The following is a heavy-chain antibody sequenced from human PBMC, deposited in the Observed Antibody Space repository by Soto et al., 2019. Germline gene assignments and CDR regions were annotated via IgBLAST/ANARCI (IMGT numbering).Heavy chain of an antibody. CDR1: GYSFTSYW. J-gene: IGHJ5*02. Sequence: GESLKISCKGSGYSFTSYWIGWVRQMPGKGLEWMGIIYPGDSDTRYSPSFQGQVTISADKSISTAYLQWSSLKASDTAMYYCARQSSSSGWLGWFDPWGQGTLVTVSS. CDR3: ARQSSSSGWLGWFDP. CDR2: IYPGDSDT. V-gene: IGHV5-51*01. D-gene: IGHD6-19*01.